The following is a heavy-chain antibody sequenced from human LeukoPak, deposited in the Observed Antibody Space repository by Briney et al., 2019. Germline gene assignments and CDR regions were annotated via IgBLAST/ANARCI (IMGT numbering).Heavy chain of an antibody. CDR1: GYTFTGYY. CDR3: ATDSSGYSSGWYEDWFDP. D-gene: IGHD6-19*01. V-gene: IGHV1-2*02. J-gene: IGHJ5*02. Sequence: ASVKVSCKASGYTFTGYYMHWVRQAPGQGLEWMGWINPNSGGTNYAQKFQGRVTMTRDTSISTAYMELSRLRSDDTAVYYCATDSSGYSSGWYEDWFDPWGQGTLVTVSS. CDR2: INPNSGGT.